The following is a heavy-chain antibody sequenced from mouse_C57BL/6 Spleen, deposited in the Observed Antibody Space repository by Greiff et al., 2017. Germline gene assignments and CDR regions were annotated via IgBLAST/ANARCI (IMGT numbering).Heavy chain of an antibody. CDR1: GFSLTSSG. J-gene: IGHJ4*01. D-gene: IGHD1-1*01. Sequence: QVQLKESGPGLVQPSQSLSITCTVSGFSLTSSGVHWVRPSPGKGLEWLGVIWSGGSTDYNAAFISRLSISKDNSKSQVFFKMNSLQADDTAIYYCARNVITTVVGAMDYWGQGTSVTVSS. CDR3: ARNVITTVVGAMDY. V-gene: IGHV2-2*01. CDR2: IWSGGST.